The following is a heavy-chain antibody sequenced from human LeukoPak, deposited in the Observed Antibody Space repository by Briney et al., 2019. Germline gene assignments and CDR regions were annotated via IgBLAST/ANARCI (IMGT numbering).Heavy chain of an antibody. CDR1: GYSFTNYW. CDR3: ARQGAVAGTPYGMDV. Sequence: GESLKISCKGSGYSFTNYWIGWVRQMPGKGLEWMGIIYPGDSDTRYSPSFQGQVTISADKSISTAYLQWSSLKASDTAMYYCARQGAVAGTPYGMDVWGQGTTVTVSS. J-gene: IGHJ6*02. V-gene: IGHV5-51*01. CDR2: IYPGDSDT. D-gene: IGHD6-19*01.